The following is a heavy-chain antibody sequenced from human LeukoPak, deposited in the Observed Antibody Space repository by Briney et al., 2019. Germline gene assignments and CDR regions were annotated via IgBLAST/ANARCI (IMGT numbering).Heavy chain of an antibody. CDR2: IYPGDSDT. Sequence: GESLKISCKGSGFSFPNFWIAWVRQVPGKGLEWMGLIYPGDSDTRYSPSFQGKVAISADKSISTAYLQWSSLKASDTAMYYCARVYRSRKSAYTSAVDYWGQGTLVTVSS. V-gene: IGHV5-51*01. CDR3: ARVYRSRKSAYTSAVDY. CDR1: GFSFPNFW. D-gene: IGHD6-19*01. J-gene: IGHJ4*02.